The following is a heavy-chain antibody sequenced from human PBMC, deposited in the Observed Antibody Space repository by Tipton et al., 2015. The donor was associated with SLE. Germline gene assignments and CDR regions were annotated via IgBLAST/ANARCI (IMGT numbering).Heavy chain of an antibody. CDR1: RDSVSTNSAA. J-gene: IGHJ1*01. CDR3: ARGFLYDGFQV. CDR2: TYYRSKWYN. V-gene: IGHV6-1*01. D-gene: IGHD2-2*02. Sequence: GLVKPSQTLSLTCAISRDSVSTNSAAWTWIRQSPSRGLEWLGRTYYRSKWYNDYAVSVKSRIIINPDTSKNQFSLQLTSVTPEDTAVYYCARGFLYDGFQVWGQGTLVTVSS.